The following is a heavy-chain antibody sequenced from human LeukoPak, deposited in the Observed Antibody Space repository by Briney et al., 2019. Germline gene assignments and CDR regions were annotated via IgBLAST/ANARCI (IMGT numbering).Heavy chain of an antibody. CDR2: IYYSGST. D-gene: IGHD4-17*01. CDR3: ARDASTVTTEPFDT. J-gene: IGHJ3*02. CDR1: GGSISSYY. Sequence: SETLSLTCTVSGGSISSYYWSWIRQPPGKGLEWIGYIYYSGSTNYNPSLKSRVTISVDTSKNQFSLKLSSVTAADTAVYYCARDASTVTTEPFDTWGHGTMVVVSS. V-gene: IGHV4-59*01.